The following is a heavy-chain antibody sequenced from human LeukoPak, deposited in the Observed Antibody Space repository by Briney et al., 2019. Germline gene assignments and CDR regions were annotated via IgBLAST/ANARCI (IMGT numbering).Heavy chain of an antibody. J-gene: IGHJ4*02. Sequence: SETLSLTCTVSGGSISSSSYYWGWIRQPPGRGLEWIGSIYYRGSTYYNPSLKSRVTISVDSSKNQFSLKLSSVTAADTAVYYCASGLPGTATGHNFDYWGQGTLVTVSS. CDR2: IYYRGST. D-gene: IGHD1-1*01. CDR1: GGSISSSSYY. V-gene: IGHV4-39*01. CDR3: ASGLPGTATGHNFDY.